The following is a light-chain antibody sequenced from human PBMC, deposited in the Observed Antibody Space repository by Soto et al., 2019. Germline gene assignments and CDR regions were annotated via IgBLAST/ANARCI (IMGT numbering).Light chain of an antibody. CDR2: NVD. V-gene: IGLV2-14*01. CDR1: STDVGGYNY. Sequence: QSALTQPASVSASPGQSITISCTGTSTDVGGYNYVSWYQQHPGKAPKLILYNVDTRPSGISHRFSGSKSGSTASLTISGLQAEDEADYYCSSFTSSVTVVFGGGTKLTVL. J-gene: IGLJ2*01. CDR3: SSFTSSVTVV.